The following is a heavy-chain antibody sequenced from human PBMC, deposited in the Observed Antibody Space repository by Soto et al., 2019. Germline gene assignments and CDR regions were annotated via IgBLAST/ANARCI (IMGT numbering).Heavy chain of an antibody. CDR1: GGSISNFY. V-gene: IGHV4-59*01. CDR2: ISYSGNT. J-gene: IGHJ4*02. CDR3: ARAPMVLSRSYFDS. D-gene: IGHD2-8*01. Sequence: SETLSLTCTVSGGSISNFYWSWIRQPPGKGLEWIGYISYSGNTNYNPSLKSRVSISVDTSKNQLSLNLTSVTAADTAVYYCARAPMVLSRSYFDSWGQGTPVTISS.